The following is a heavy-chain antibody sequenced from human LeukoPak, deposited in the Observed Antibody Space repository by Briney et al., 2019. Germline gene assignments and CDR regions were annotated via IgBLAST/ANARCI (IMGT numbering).Heavy chain of an antibody. V-gene: IGHV3-30-3*01. CDR2: ISYDGSNK. CDR3: ARDMGQQLAHDAFDI. J-gene: IGHJ3*02. CDR1: GFTFSSYA. Sequence: GGSLRLSCAASGFTFSSYAMHWVRQAPGKGLEWVAVISYDGSNKYYADSVKGRSTISRDNSKNTLYLQMNSLRAEDTAVYYCARDMGQQLAHDAFDIWGQGTMVTVSS. D-gene: IGHD6-13*01.